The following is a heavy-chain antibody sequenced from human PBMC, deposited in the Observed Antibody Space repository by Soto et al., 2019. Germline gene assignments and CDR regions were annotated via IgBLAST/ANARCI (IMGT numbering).Heavy chain of an antibody. CDR2: IIPILGIA. CDR3: ARVRGYCSSTSCYEEFDY. J-gene: IGHJ4*02. V-gene: IGHV1-69*02. CDR1: GGTFSSYT. Sequence: QVQLVQSGAEVKKPGSSVKVSCKASGGTFSSYTISWVRQAPGQGLEWMGRIIPILGIANYAQKFQGRVTITADKSTSTAYMELRSLRSEDRAVYYCARVRGYCSSTSCYEEFDYWGQGTLVTVSS. D-gene: IGHD2-2*01.